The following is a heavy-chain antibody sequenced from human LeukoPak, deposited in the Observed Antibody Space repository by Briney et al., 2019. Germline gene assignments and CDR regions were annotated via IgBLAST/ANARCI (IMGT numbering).Heavy chain of an antibody. V-gene: IGHV4-61*08. D-gene: IGHD1-26*01. J-gene: IGHJ5*02. CDR3: ARRGRVSGSYHEDWFDP. CDR1: GGSISSGGYY. Sequence: SETLSLTCTVSGGSISSGGYYWSWIRQHPGKGLEWIGYIYYSGSTNYNPSLKSRVTISVDTSKNQFSLKLSSVTAADTAVYYCARRGRVSGSYHEDWFDPWGQGTLVTVSS. CDR2: IYYSGST.